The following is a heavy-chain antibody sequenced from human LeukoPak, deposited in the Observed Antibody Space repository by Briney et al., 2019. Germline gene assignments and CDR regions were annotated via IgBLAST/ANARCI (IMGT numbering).Heavy chain of an antibody. CDR1: RFTFRGYG. Sequence: VGSLRLSRAPSRFTFRGYGMLLVRQAPPTRLEWAALISDDGSNKYYADSVKGRFTISRDNSKNALYLQINSLRAEDTAVYYCAKDSGGYGDSLHFDYWGQGTLVTVSS. V-gene: IGHV3-30*18. CDR3: AKDSGGYGDSLHFDY. CDR2: ISDDGSNK. D-gene: IGHD4-17*01. J-gene: IGHJ4*02.